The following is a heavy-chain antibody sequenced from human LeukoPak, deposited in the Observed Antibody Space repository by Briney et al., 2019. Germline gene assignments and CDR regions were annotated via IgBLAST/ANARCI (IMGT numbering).Heavy chain of an antibody. V-gene: IGHV4-34*01. J-gene: IGHJ4*02. D-gene: IGHD3-9*01. CDR2: INHSGST. CDR1: GGSFSGYY. CDR3: ARVEDYDILTSPPYFDY. Sequence: SETLSLTSAVYGGSFSGYYWSWIRQPPGKGLEWIGEINHSGSTNYNPSLKSRVTISVDTSKNQFSLKLSSVTAADTAVYYCARVEDYDILTSPPYFDYWGQGTLVTVSS.